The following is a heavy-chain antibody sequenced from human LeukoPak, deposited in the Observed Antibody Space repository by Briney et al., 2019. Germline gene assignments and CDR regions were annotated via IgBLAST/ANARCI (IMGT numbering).Heavy chain of an antibody. Sequence: GGSLRLSCAASGFTFSSYSMNWVRQAPGKGLEWVSSISSSSSYIYYADSVKGRFTISRDNAKNSLYLQMNSLRAEDTAVYYCARVVGSCSGGSCYSAFDIWGQGTMVTVSS. CDR1: GFTFSSYS. CDR3: ARVVGSCSGGSCYSAFDI. D-gene: IGHD2-15*01. CDR2: ISSSSSYI. V-gene: IGHV3-21*01. J-gene: IGHJ3*02.